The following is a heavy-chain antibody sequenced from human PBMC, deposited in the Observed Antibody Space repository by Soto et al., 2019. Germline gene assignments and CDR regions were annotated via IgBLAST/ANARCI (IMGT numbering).Heavy chain of an antibody. Sequence: PGGSLRLSCAASGFTFSSYWMDWVRQAPGKGLEWVANINQDGSEKHYVASVKGRFTISRDNAKHPLYLQMSSLTAEDSALYYCSPSLDYWGQGAMVTVSS. CDR1: GFTFSSYW. CDR3: SPSLDY. J-gene: IGHJ4*02. CDR2: INQDGSEK. V-gene: IGHV3-7*01.